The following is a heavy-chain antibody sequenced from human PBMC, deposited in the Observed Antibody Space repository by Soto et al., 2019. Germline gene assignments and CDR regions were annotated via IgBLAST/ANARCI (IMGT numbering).Heavy chain of an antibody. Sequence: EVQLLESGGGLVQPGGSLRLSCATSGFSFPNFAMSWVRQAPGKGLEWVSAISGSGDNTYYAGSVKGRFTISRDISKNTLYLHINGLRAEDTAVYYCAKALGGSSSAHCCGKWGQGALVTDSS. D-gene: IGHD6-6*01. CDR1: GFSFPNFA. V-gene: IGHV3-23*01. CDR2: ISGSGDNT. J-gene: IGHJ4*02. CDR3: AKALGGSSSAHCCGK.